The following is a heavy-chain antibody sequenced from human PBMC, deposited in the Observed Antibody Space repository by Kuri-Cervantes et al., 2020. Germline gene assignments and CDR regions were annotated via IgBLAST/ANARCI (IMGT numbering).Heavy chain of an antibody. CDR2: INPNSGGT. CDR1: GYTFTGYY. J-gene: IGHJ3*02. Sequence: ASVKVSCKASGYTFTGYYMHWVRQAPGQGLEWMGWINPNSGGTNYAQKFQGRVTMIRDTSISTAYMELSRLRSDDTAVYYCARYEQPTDAFDIWGQGTMVTVSS. CDR3: ARYEQPTDAFDI. D-gene: IGHD6-13*01. V-gene: IGHV1-2*02.